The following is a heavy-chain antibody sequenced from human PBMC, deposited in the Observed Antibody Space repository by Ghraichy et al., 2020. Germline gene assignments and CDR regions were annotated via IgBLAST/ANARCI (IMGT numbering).Heavy chain of an antibody. D-gene: IGHD2-8*01. CDR1: GYIFTSYW. Sequence: GEYLNISCKGSGYIFTSYWIAWVRQMPGKGLEWMGFIYPADSDTTYSPSFQGQVTISADKSLTTAYLQWSSLKASDSAMYYCARSYCSNDVCYNSGMDVWGQGTTVTVSS. V-gene: IGHV5-51*01. J-gene: IGHJ6*02. CDR3: ARSYCSNDVCYNSGMDV. CDR2: IYPADSDT.